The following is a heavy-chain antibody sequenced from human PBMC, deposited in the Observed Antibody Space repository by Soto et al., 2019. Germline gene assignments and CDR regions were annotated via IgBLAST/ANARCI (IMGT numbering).Heavy chain of an antibody. CDR3: ARLSHGDYFDY. J-gene: IGHJ4*02. CDR1: GGSISSGGYY. CDR2: IYYSGST. V-gene: IGHV4-31*03. Sequence: SETLSLTCTVSGGSISSGGYYWSWIRQHPGKGLEWIGYIYYSGSTYYNPSLKSRVTISVDTSKNQFSLELSSVTAADTAVYYCARLSHGDYFDYWGQGTLVTVSS. D-gene: IGHD4-17*01.